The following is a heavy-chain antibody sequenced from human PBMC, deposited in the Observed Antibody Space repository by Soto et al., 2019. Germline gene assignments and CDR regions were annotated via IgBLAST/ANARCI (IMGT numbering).Heavy chain of an antibody. D-gene: IGHD3-22*01. CDR1: GYSISSGYY. CDR3: ASETDHTGTYYYDSSGFDY. J-gene: IGHJ4*02. Sequence: SETLSLTCAGSGYSISSGYYWGWIRQPPGKGLEWIGSIYHSGSTYYTPSLKRRVTISVDTSKNQFSLKLSSVTAADTAVYYCASETDHTGTYYYDSSGFDYWGQGTLVTVSS. CDR2: IYHSGST. V-gene: IGHV4-38-2*01.